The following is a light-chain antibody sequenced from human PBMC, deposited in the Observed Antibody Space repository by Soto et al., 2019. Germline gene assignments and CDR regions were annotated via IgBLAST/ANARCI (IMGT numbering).Light chain of an antibody. CDR1: QSIGSW. CDR3: QQYNDFQYT. V-gene: IGKV1-5*03. CDR2: KAT. J-gene: IGKJ2*01. Sequence: DIQMTQSPSTLSASVGDGVTITCRASQSIGSWLAWYQQKPGKAPKLLIYKATNLQSGVPSRFSGSGSGTDFSLTIRSLQPVDSATYFCQQYNDFQYTFGPGTKLEI.